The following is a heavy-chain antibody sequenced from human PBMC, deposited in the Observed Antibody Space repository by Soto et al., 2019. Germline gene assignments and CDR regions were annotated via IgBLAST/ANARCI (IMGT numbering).Heavy chain of an antibody. Sequence: GGSLRLSCAASGFTFSSYSMNWVRQAPGKGLEWVSSISSSSSYIYYADSVKGRFTISRDNAKNSLYLQMNSLRAEDTAVYYCARGIFLRGVVITGYDYWGQGTLVTVSS. CDR1: GFTFSSYS. V-gene: IGHV3-21*01. CDR3: ARGIFLRGVVITGYDY. D-gene: IGHD3-3*01. J-gene: IGHJ4*02. CDR2: ISSSSSYI.